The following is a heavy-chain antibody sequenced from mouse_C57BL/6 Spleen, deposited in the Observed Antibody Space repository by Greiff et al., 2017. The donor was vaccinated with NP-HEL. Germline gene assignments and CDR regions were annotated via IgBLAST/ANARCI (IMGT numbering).Heavy chain of an antibody. CDR3: ARHPITTVVANHYYAMDY. V-gene: IGHV5-6*02. Sequence: EVMLVESGGDLVKPGGSLKLSCAASGFTFSSYGMSWVRQTPDKRLEWVATISSGGSYTYYPDSVKGRFTISRDNAKNTLYLQMSSLKSEDTAMYYCARHPITTVVANHYYAMDYWGQGTSVTVSS. CDR1: GFTFSSYG. D-gene: IGHD1-1*01. J-gene: IGHJ4*01. CDR2: ISSGGSYT.